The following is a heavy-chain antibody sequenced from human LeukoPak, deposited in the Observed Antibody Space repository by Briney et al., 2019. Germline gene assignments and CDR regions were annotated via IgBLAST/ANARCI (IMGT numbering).Heavy chain of an antibody. CDR1: GGSFNDYF. V-gene: IGHV4-34*01. CDR3: ASRPAGSTWYGVFDY. D-gene: IGHD6-13*01. CDR2: VYNGGST. Sequence: SETLSLTCAVYGGSFNDYFWTWIRQPPGKGLEWIGEVYNGGSTNYNPSLKSRVIISVDTSKNQFSLRLTSVTAADTAIYYCASRPAGSTWYGVFDYWSQGTLVTVSS. J-gene: IGHJ4*02.